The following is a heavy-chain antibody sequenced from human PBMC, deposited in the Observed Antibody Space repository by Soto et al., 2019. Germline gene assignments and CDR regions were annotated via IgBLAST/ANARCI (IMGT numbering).Heavy chain of an antibody. Sequence: PSETLSLTCAVYGGSFSGYYWSWIRQPPGKGLEWIGEINHSGSTNYNPSLKSRVTISVDTSKNQFSLKLSSVTAADTAVYYCARRYSGYDFDYWGQGFLVTVSS. J-gene: IGHJ4*02. V-gene: IGHV4-34*01. CDR2: INHSGST. CDR3: ARRYSGYDFDY. CDR1: GGSFSGYY. D-gene: IGHD5-12*01.